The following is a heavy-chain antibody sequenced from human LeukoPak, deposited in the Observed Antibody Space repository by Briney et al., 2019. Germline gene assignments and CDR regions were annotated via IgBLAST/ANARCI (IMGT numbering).Heavy chain of an antibody. CDR3: AKDRVGATLYFDF. D-gene: IGHD1-26*01. V-gene: IGHV3-23*01. J-gene: IGHJ4*02. CDR1: GFTFSSYG. Sequence: GGSLRLSCAASGFTFSSYGMSWVRQAPGKGLEWVSAISGSGGSTYYADSVKGRFTISRDNSKNTLYLQMNSLRAEDTAVYYCAKDRVGATLYFDFWGQGTLLTVSS. CDR2: ISGSGGST.